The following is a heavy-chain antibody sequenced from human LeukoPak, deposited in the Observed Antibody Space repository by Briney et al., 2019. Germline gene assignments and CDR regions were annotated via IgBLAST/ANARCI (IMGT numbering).Heavy chain of an antibody. J-gene: IGHJ5*02. CDR1: GGSISSHY. CDR3: ARDPGAASSSQYNWFDP. V-gene: IGHV4-59*11. D-gene: IGHD6-6*01. Sequence: SETLSLTCTVSGGSISSHYWSWIRQPPGKGLEWIGYIYYSGSTNYNPSLKSRVTISVDTSKNQFSLKLSSVTAADTAVYYCARDPGAASSSQYNWFDPRGQGTLVIVSS. CDR2: IYYSGST.